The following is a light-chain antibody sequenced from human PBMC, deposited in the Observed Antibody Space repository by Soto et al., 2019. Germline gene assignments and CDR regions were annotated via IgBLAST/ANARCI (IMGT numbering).Light chain of an antibody. Sequence: ERVLTQAPGTLSLSPGERATLSCRASQRVSSSYLAWYQQKPGQDPRFLIYGASSRASGIPDRFSGSGSGTGFTLTISRLAPEDFEVYYCQQYGSSPTFGGGNKVEIK. CDR1: QRVSSSY. CDR2: GAS. V-gene: IGKV3-20*01. CDR3: QQYGSSPT. J-gene: IGKJ4*01.